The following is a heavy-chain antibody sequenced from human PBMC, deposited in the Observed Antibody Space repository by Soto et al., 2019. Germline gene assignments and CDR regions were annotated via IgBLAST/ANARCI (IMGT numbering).Heavy chain of an antibody. J-gene: IGHJ6*02. CDR1: GGSISRSSYY. V-gene: IGHV4-39*01. Sequence: SETLSLTCTVSGGSISRSSYYGGWIRQPPGKGLEWIGSIYYSGSTYYNPSLKSRVTISVDTSKNQFSLKLRSVTAADTAVYYCARQPATTYGSAGPPDVWGQGTTVT. CDR2: IYYSGST. CDR3: ARQPATTYGSAGPPDV. D-gene: IGHD3-10*01.